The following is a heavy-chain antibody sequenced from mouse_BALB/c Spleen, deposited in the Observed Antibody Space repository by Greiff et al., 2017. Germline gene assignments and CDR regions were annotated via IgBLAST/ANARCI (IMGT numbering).Heavy chain of an antibody. CDR3: ARGGCITTVLDY. Sequence: QVQLQQSGPELVKPGASVRISCKASGYTFTSYYIHWVKQRPGQGLEWIGWIYPGNVNTKYNEKFKGKATLTADKSSSTAYMQRSSLTSEASAVYVCARGGCITTVLDYWGQGTTLTVSS. D-gene: IGHD1-1*01. J-gene: IGHJ2*01. CDR2: IYPGNVNT. CDR1: GYTFTSYY. V-gene: IGHV1S56*01.